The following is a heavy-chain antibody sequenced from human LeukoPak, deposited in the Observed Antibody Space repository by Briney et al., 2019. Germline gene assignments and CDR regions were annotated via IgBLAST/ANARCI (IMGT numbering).Heavy chain of an antibody. J-gene: IGHJ4*02. CDR2: ISSSSSYI. CDR3: ARDARYCSGGSCCDY. CDR1: GFTFSSYS. V-gene: IGHV3-21*01. D-gene: IGHD2-15*01. Sequence: PGGSLRLSCAASGFTFSSYSMNWVRQAPGKGLEWVSSISSSSSYIYYADSVKGRFTISRDNAKNSLYLQMNSLRAEDTAVYYCARDARYCSGGSCCDYWGQGPLVTVSS.